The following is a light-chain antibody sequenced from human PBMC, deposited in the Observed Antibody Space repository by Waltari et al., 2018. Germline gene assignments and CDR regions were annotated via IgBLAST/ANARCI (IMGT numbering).Light chain of an antibody. CDR3: YSAAANNVGV. CDR1: VLAKKY. Sequence: SYELTQPSSVSVSPGQTARITCSGDVLAKKYARWLQQKPGQAPVLVIYRDSERPRGIPDRFSGSSAGATGTLTISGAQVEDEADYYCYSAAANNVGVFGGGTKVTVL. CDR2: RDS. J-gene: IGLJ2*01. V-gene: IGLV3-27*01.